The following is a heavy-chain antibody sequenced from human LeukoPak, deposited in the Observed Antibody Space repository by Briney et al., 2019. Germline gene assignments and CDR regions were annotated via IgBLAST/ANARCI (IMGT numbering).Heavy chain of an antibody. D-gene: IGHD3-10*01. J-gene: IGHJ6*02. Sequence: ASVKVSCKASGDTFTSYGINWVRQATGQGLEWMGWMNPNSGNTGYAEKFQGRVTMTRNTSISTAYMELSSLRSEDTAVYYCVTWVQLTYYYYGMGVWGQGTTVTVSS. CDR2: MNPNSGNT. CDR3: VTWVQLTYYYYGMGV. V-gene: IGHV1-8*01. CDR1: GDTFTSYG.